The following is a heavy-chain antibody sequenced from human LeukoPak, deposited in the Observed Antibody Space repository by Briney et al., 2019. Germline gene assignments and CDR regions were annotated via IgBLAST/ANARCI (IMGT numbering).Heavy chain of an antibody. J-gene: IGHJ5*02. CDR3: ARDRVGVQVPAANTNWFDP. D-gene: IGHD2-2*01. CDR2: IYPGDSDT. CDR1: GYSFTSYW. V-gene: IGHV5-51*01. Sequence: GESLKISCKGSGYSFTSYWIGWVRQMPGKGLEWMGIIYPGDSDTRYSPSFQGQVTISADKSISTAYLQWSSLKASDTAMYYCARDRVGVQVPAANTNWFDPWGQGTLVTVSS.